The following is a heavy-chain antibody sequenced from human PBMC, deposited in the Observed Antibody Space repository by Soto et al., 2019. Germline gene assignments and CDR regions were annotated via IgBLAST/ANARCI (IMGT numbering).Heavy chain of an antibody. CDR2: FDPEDSET. V-gene: IGHV1-24*01. D-gene: IGHD2-21*01. J-gene: IGHJ1*01. CDR1: GYTLTELP. CDR3: AMGPLAIILNRSG. Sequence: ASVKVSCKVSGYTLTELPIHWVRQAPGKGLEWMGGFDPEDSETIYAQKFQGRVTMTEDTSTDTAYMELSSLSSEDTAVYFCAMGPLAIILNRSGWGQGTLVTVSS.